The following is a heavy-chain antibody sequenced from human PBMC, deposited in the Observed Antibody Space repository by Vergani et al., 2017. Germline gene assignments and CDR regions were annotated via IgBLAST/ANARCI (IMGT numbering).Heavy chain of an antibody. V-gene: IGHV3-30*18. Sequence: QVQLVESGGGVVQPGRSLRLSCAASGFTFSSYGMHLVRQAPGKGLEWVAVISYDGSNKYYADSVKGRFTISRDNSKNTLYLQMNSLRAEDTAVYYCAQDHFREAVTTTIWPHTLNRRFYYWGQGTLVTVSP. J-gene: IGHJ4*02. CDR2: ISYDGSNK. CDR1: GFTFSSYG. D-gene: IGHD1-14*01. CDR3: AQDHFREAVTTTIWPHTLNRRFYY.